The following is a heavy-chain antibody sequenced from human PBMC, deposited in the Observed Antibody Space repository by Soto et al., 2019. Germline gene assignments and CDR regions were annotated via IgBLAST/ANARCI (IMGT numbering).Heavy chain of an antibody. CDR2: IYYSGST. V-gene: IGHV4-39*01. CDR1: GGSISSSSYY. J-gene: IGHJ5*02. D-gene: IGHD2-21*01. Sequence: SETLSLTCTVSGGSISSSSYYWGWIRQPPGKGLEWIGSIYYSGSTYYNPSLKSRVTISVDTSKNQFSLKLSSVTAADTAVYYCARHALWPHVFDPWGQGTLVTVS. CDR3: ARHALWPHVFDP.